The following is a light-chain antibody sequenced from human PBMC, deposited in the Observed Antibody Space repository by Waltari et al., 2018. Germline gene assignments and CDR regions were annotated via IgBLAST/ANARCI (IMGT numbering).Light chain of an antibody. Sequence: SYELTQPPSVSVSPGQTARITCSGAAVPKKYAYWYQQKSGQAPVLVIYEDSKRPSGIHERFSGSSSGTMATLTISGAQVEDEADYYCYSTDSSGNHRVFGGGTKLTVL. CDR3: YSTDSSGNHRV. V-gene: IGLV3-10*01. CDR2: EDS. CDR1: AVPKKY. J-gene: IGLJ2*01.